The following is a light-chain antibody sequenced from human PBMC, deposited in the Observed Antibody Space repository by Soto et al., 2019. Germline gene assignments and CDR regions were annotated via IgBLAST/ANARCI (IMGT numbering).Light chain of an antibody. CDR1: SSNIGAGYD. CDR3: QSQGV. CDR2: GNS. V-gene: IGLV1-40*01. Sequence: QCVLTQPPSVSGAPGQRVTISCTGSSSNIGAGYDVHWYQQPPGTAPKLLIYGNSNRPSGVPDRFSGSKSGTSASLAITGLQAEDEADYYCQSQGVFGTGTKVTVL. J-gene: IGLJ1*01.